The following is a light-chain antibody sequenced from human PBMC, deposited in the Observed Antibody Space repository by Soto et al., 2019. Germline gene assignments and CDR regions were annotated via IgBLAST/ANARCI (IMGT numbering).Light chain of an antibody. CDR2: SNN. J-gene: IGLJ2*01. CDR1: SSNIGSNY. CDR3: AAWDDRLRGVV. V-gene: IGLV1-47*02. Sequence: QSVLPLPPSASGTPGQRVTISCSGSSSNIGSNYVYLYQQLPGTAHKLLIYSNNQRPSGVPDRVSGSKSGTSASLAISGLRSEDEADYYCAAWDDRLRGVVFGGGTKLPVL.